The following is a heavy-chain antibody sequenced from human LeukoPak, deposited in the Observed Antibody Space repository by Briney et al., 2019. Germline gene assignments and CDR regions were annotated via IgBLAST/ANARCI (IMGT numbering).Heavy chain of an antibody. CDR1: GGSISSSSYY. D-gene: IGHD1-26*01. CDR2: IYYSGST. CDR3: ARTSQVGATKGWFDP. Sequence: SETLSLTCTVSGGSISSSSYYWGWIRQPPGKGLEWIGSIYYSGSTYYNPSLKSRVTISIDTSKNQFSLKLSSVTAADTAVYYCARTSQVGATKGWFDPWGQGTLVTVSS. J-gene: IGHJ5*02. V-gene: IGHV4-39*07.